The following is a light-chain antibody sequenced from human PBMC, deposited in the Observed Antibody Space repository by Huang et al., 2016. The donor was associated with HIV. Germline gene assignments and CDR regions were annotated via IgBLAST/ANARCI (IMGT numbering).Light chain of an antibody. CDR1: QSLLHSTNKNY. V-gene: IGKV4-1*01. CDR3: QQYITTPLT. Sequence: DIVMTQSPDSLAVSLGERATINCKSSQSLLHSTNKNYLAWYQQKPGQTPKLLIYWSSTRESGVPDRFSGDGSGSDFTLTINSLQAEDVAVYYCQQYITTPLTFGGGTKVEI. CDR2: WSS. J-gene: IGKJ4*01.